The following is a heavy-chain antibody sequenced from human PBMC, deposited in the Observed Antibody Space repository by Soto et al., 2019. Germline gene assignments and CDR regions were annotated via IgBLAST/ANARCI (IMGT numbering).Heavy chain of an antibody. J-gene: IGHJ5*02. CDR3: ARVRSSSSDWFDP. Sequence: GGSLRLSCAASGFTFSSYWMHWVRQAPGKGLVWVSRINSDGSSTSYADSEKGRFTISRDNAKNTLYLQMNSLRAEDTAVYYCARVRSSSSDWFDPWGQGTLVTVSS. CDR2: INSDGSST. V-gene: IGHV3-74*01. CDR1: GFTFSSYW. D-gene: IGHD6-19*01.